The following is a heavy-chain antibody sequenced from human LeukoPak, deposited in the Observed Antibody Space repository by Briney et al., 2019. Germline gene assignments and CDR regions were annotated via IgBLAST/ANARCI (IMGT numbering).Heavy chain of an antibody. CDR3: ARESQGPGNYYYYYMDV. D-gene: IGHD6-13*01. CDR1: GYTFTSYD. V-gene: IGHV1-8*01. Sequence: ASVKVSCKASGYTFTSYDINWVRQATGQGLEWMGWMNPNSGNTGYAQKFQGRVTMTRNTSISTAYMELSSLRSEDTAVYYCARESQGPGNYYYYYMDVWGKGTTVTISS. CDR2: MNPNSGNT. J-gene: IGHJ6*03.